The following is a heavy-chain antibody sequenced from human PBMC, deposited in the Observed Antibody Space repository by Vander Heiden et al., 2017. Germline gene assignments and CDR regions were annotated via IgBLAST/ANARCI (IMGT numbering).Heavy chain of an antibody. D-gene: IGHD1-26*01. Sequence: QVQLVQSGAEVKKPGASVKVSCKASGYTFTGYYIHWVRQAPGQGLEWMGWINPDSGSTNYVQKFQGRVTMTRDTSISTAYMDLSRLRSDDTAVYFCARDGNFDYWGQGTLVTVSS. CDR2: INPDSGST. CDR1: GYTFTGYY. J-gene: IGHJ4*02. CDR3: ARDGNFDY. V-gene: IGHV1-2*02.